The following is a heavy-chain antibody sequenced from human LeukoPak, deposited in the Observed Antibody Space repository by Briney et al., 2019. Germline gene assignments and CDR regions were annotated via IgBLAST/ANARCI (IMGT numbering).Heavy chain of an antibody. CDR2: IGGSGVST. D-gene: IGHD3-10*01. V-gene: IGHV3-23*01. CDR1: GFTFSTYA. Sequence: PGGSLRLSCAASGFTFSTYAMSWGRQAPGKGLEWVSAIGGSGVSTYYADSVKGRFTISRDNSKNTLYLQMSTVRAEDTAIYYCAKDVAGVRGVRGGFDYWGQGTLVTVSS. J-gene: IGHJ4*02. CDR3: AKDVAGVRGVRGGFDY.